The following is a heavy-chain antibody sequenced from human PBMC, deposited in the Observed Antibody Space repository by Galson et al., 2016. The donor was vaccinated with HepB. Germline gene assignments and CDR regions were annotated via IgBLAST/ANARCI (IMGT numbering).Heavy chain of an antibody. J-gene: IGHJ2*01. CDR3: ARSPAYGDYLPWYFDL. CDR2: ISTGSTYI. D-gene: IGHD4-17*01. Sequence: SLRLSCAASGFSFNTYSFNWVRQAPGKGLEWVSSISTGSTYIYYADSVKGRFTISRDNAKNSLYLQMSNLRAEDTAVYYCARSPAYGDYLPWYFDLWGRGTLVTVSS. V-gene: IGHV3-21*01. CDR1: GFSFNTYS.